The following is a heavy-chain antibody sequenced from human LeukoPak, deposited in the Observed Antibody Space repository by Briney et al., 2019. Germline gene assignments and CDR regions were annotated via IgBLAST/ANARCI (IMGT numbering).Heavy chain of an antibody. J-gene: IGHJ6*03. Sequence: PSETLSLTCAVYGGSFSGYYWSWIRQPPGKGLEWIGEINHSGSTNYNPSLKSRVTLSVDTSKNQFSLKLSSVTAADTAVYYCARRTYYYYMDVWGKGTTVTVSS. CDR3: ARRTYYYYMDV. CDR2: INHSGST. CDR1: GGSFSGYY. V-gene: IGHV4-34*01.